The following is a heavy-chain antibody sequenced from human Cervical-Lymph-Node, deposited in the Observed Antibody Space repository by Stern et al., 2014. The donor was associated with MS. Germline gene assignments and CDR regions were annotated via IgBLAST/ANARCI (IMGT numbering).Heavy chain of an antibody. CDR1: GGIYNNYA. CDR2: IIPIFGTA. V-gene: IGHV1-69*12. D-gene: IGHD3-9*01. CDR3: ARGWSYDILTAYSY. Sequence: QGHLLRCAVGGKNAGSGERVSFEGSGGIYNNYAISWVRQAPGQGLEWMGGIIPIFGTANYAQKFQGRVTITADESTSTAYMELSSLRSEDTALYYCARGWSYDILTAYSYWGQGTLVTVSS. J-gene: IGHJ4*02.